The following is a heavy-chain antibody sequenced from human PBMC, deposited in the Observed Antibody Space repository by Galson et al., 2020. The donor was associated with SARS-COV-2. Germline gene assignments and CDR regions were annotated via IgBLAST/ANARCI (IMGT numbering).Heavy chain of an antibody. D-gene: IGHD3-10*01. CDR2: IYYSGST. CDR1: GGSVSSGRYY. V-gene: IGHV4-61*01. J-gene: IGHJ4*02. CDR3: ARDSLLWFGELSYFDY. Sequence: SETLSLTCTVSGGSVSSGRYYWSWIRQPPGKGLEWIGYIYYSGSTNYNPSLKSRVTISVDTSKNQFSLKLSSVTAADTAVYYCARDSLLWFGELSYFDYWGQGTLVTVSS.